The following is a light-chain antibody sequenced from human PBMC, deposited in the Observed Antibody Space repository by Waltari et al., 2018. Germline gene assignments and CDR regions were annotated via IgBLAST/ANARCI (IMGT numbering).Light chain of an antibody. Sequence: SYVLTQSPSVSAAPGQTARITCDGDNIESKSVHWYQQKPGQAPVVVVYDDSDRPSGIPGRFSGSNSGNTATLTSSRVEDGDEADYYCQVWDNGNDQLVFGGGTRLTVL. CDR2: DDS. CDR3: QVWDNGNDQLV. V-gene: IGLV3-21*02. CDR1: NIESKS. J-gene: IGLJ3*02.